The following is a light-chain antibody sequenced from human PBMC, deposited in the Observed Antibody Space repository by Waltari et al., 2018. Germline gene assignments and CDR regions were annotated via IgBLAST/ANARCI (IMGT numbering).Light chain of an antibody. V-gene: IGKV4-1*01. CDR1: QSILDRPDSKTF. J-gene: IGKJ2*01. CDR2: WAS. CDR3: QQYYRSPYT. Sequence: DIVMTQSPDSLGVSLGERATINCKSSQSILDRPDSKTFLAWYHLKPGQPPRLLIYWASTRPGVPDRFSGSGSGTDFSLTISRLQAEDVGVYYCQQYYRSPYTFGQGTKLDFK.